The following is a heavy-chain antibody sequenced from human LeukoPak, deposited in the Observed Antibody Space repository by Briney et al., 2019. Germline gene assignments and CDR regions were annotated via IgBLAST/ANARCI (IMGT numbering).Heavy chain of an antibody. CDR1: GGSISSYY. J-gene: IGHJ5*02. V-gene: IGHV4-59*01. CDR3: ARGLHLEWLLHRGGFDP. CDR2: IYYSGST. Sequence: SETLSLTCTVSGGSISSYYWSWIRQPPGKGLEWIGYIYYSGSTNYIPSIKSRVTISVDTSKNQFSLTLSSVTAADTAVYYCARGLHLEWLLHRGGFDPWGQGTLVTVSS. D-gene: IGHD3-3*01.